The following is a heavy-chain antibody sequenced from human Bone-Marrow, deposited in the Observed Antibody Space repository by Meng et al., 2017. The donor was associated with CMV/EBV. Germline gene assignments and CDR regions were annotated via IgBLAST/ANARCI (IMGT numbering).Heavy chain of an antibody. CDR2: IYSGGSST. D-gene: IGHD2/OR15-2a*01. Sequence: ETLSLTCAVYGGSFSGYYWSWIRQAPGKGLEWVSVIYSGGSSTYYADSVKGRFTISRDNSKNTLYLQMNSLGAEDTAVYYCAKVASYAHAFDIWGQATMVTVSS. CDR1: GGSFSGYY. V-gene: IGHV3-23*03. J-gene: IGHJ3*02. CDR3: AKVASYAHAFDI.